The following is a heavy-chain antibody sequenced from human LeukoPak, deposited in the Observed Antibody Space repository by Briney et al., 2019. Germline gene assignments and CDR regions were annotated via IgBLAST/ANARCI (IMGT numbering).Heavy chain of an antibody. J-gene: IGHJ4*02. CDR2: IYDSGST. CDR1: GGSISSSTYH. D-gene: IGHD3-22*01. V-gene: IGHV4-39*02. CDR3: AREVAYYYDSSGYHDY. Sequence: SETLSLTCTVSGGSISSSTYHWGWIRQPPGKGLEWIGSIYDSGSTSYNPSLKSRVTISVDTSKNQFSLKLSSVTAADTAVYYCAREVAYYYDSSGYHDYWGQGTLVTVSS.